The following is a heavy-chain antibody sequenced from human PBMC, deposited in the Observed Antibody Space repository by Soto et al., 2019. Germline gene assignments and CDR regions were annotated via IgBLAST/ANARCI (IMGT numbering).Heavy chain of an antibody. V-gene: IGHV1-69*13. CDR2: IIPIFGTA. CDR3: ARVGATTQLDFDY. J-gene: IGHJ4*02. Sequence: SVKVSCKASGGTFSSYAISWVRQALGQGLEWMGGIIPIFGTANYAQKFQGRVTITADESTSTAYMELSSLRSEDTAVYYCARVGATTQLDFDYWGQGTLVTVSS. D-gene: IGHD1-26*01. CDR1: GGTFSSYA.